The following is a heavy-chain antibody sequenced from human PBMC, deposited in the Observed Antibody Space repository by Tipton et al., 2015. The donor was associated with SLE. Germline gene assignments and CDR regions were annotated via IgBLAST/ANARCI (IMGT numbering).Heavy chain of an antibody. D-gene: IGHD6-19*01. CDR3: ARDRHTSGWYYFDY. CDR1: GGSISSHY. V-gene: IGHV4-59*11. J-gene: IGHJ4*02. Sequence: LRLSCTVSGGSISSHYWSWIRQPPGKRLEWIGYINYSGSTNYNPSLKSRVTISVDTSKNQFSLKLNSVTAADTAVYYCARDRHTSGWYYFDYWGQGTLVTVSS. CDR2: INYSGST.